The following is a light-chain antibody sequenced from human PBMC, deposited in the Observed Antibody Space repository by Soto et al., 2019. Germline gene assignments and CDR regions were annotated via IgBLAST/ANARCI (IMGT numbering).Light chain of an antibody. J-gene: IGLJ1*01. CDR2: QVT. CDR3: SSYAVNSFYV. CDR1: SSDVGGFNF. V-gene: IGLV2-8*01. Sequence: QSALTQPPSASGSPGQSVTISCTGTSSDVGGFNFVSWYQHHPGKAPKLMIYQVTKRPSGVPDRFSASKSGNTASLTVSGLQADDEADYYCSSYAVNSFYVFGTGTKLTVL.